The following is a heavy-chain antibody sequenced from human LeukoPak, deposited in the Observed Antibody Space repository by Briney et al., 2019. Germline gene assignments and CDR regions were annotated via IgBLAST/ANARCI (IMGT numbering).Heavy chain of an antibody. V-gene: IGHV3-21*01. CDR3: ARDIDVSIVVVPAAMDL. J-gene: IGHJ4*02. CDR2: ISSSSSYI. D-gene: IGHD2-2*01. Sequence: GGSLRLSCAASGFTFSSYSMNWVRQAPGKGLEWVSSISSSSSYIYYADSVKGRSTISRDNAKNSLYLQMNSLRAEDTAVYYCARDIDVSIVVVPAAMDLWGQGTLVTVSS. CDR1: GFTFSSYS.